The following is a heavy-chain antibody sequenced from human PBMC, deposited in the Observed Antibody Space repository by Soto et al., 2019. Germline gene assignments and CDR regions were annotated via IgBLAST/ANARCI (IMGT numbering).Heavy chain of an antibody. D-gene: IGHD3-10*01. CDR1: GFPFSSYA. Sequence: GGSLRLSCAASGFPFSSYAMHWVRQAPGKGLEYVSAISSNGGSTYYANSVKGRFTISRDNSKNTLYLQMGKHYYGSGSYTDYYYGMDVWGQGTTVTVSS. V-gene: IGHV3-64*01. CDR2: ISSNGGST. J-gene: IGHJ6*02. CDR3: YYGMDV.